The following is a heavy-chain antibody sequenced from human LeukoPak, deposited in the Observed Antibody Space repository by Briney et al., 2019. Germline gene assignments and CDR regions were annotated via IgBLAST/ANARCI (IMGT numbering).Heavy chain of an antibody. D-gene: IGHD2-8*02. Sequence: SEPLSLTCTVSGGSISSGDYYWSWIRQPPGKGLEWIGYIYYSGSTYYNPSLKSRVTISVDTSKNQFSLKLSSVTAADTAVYYCARVGGVGAFDIWGQGTMVTVSS. CDR3: ARVGGVGAFDI. J-gene: IGHJ3*02. CDR2: IYYSGST. V-gene: IGHV4-30-4*01. CDR1: GGSISSGDYY.